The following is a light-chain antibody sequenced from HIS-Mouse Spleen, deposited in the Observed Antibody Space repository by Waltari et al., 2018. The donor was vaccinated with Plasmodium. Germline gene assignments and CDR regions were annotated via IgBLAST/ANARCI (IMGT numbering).Light chain of an antibody. Sequence: QSALTQPRSVSGSPGQSVTISCTGTSSAVGGYNYYSWYQQHPGKAPKLMSYDVRKRPSGVPDRFSGSKSGNTASLTISGLQAEDEADYYCCSYAGSYTWVFGGGTKLTVL. CDR2: DVR. CDR1: SSAVGGYNY. V-gene: IGLV2-11*01. CDR3: CSYAGSYTWV. J-gene: IGLJ3*02.